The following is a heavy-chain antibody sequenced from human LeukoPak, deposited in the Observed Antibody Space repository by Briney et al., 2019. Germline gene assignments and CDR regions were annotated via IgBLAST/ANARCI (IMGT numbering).Heavy chain of an antibody. CDR3: AKDWTGYGDYGWYFDL. J-gene: IGHJ2*01. D-gene: IGHD4-17*01. V-gene: IGHV3-30-3*01. CDR2: ISYDGSKK. Sequence: GRSLRLSCAASGFTFSSYAMHWVRQAPGKGLEWVAVISYDGSKKYYADSVKGRFTISRDNSKNTLYLQMNSLRAEDTAVYYCAKDWTGYGDYGWYFDLWGRGTLVTVSS. CDR1: GFTFSSYA.